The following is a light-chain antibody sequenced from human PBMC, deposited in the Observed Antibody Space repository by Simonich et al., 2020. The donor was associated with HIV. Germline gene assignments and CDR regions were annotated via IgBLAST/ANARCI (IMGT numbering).Light chain of an antibody. CDR3: QQYYSTPYT. J-gene: IGKJ2*01. Sequence: DIVMTQSPDSLAVSLGERATINCTSSQSVLHRSNNTNYLAWYQQKPGQPPKLLISWASTRESGVPDRFSGSGSGTDFTLTSSSLQAEDVAVYYCQQYYSTPYTFGQGTKLEIK. V-gene: IGKV4-1*01. CDR1: QSVLHRSNNTNY. CDR2: WAS.